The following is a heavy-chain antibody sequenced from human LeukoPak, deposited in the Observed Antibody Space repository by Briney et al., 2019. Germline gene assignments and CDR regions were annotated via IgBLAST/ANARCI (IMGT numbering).Heavy chain of an antibody. V-gene: IGHV3-30*16. Sequence: GGSLTLSCAASGFPFSNYAMRWVRQAPGKGLDWMAFISYDGINKYYADPERRLFTISRANAKNTLYLQMNRLRGDDTAVYYCAKEGYCTTTKCPRAFDIWGQGTMVTVSS. CDR3: AKEGYCTTTKCPRAFDI. D-gene: IGHD2-2*01. CDR1: GFPFSNYA. CDR2: ISYDGINK. J-gene: IGHJ3*02.